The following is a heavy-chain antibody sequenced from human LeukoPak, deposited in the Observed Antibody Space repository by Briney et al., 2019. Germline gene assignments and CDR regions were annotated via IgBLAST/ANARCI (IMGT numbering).Heavy chain of an antibody. V-gene: IGHV1-8*01. D-gene: IGHD7-27*01. J-gene: IGHJ4*02. CDR1: AYGFTCYD. CDR2: MNPNSGDT. Sequence: AGVTVSCKASAYGFTCYDFNWVRHGTGQGLGWMGGMNPNSGDTGYAQKFQGRVTMTRDTSISTAYMELSSLRSADTAVYYCARTWGSLDYWGQGALVTVSS. CDR3: ARTWGSLDY.